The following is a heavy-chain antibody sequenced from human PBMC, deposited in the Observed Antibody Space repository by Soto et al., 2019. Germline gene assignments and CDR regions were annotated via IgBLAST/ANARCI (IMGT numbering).Heavy chain of an antibody. V-gene: IGHV4-31*03. CDR2: IYSSWTT. Sequence: QVQLQESGPGLVKPSQTLSLTCTISGGSITSADYYWTWILQFPGKGLEWIAYIYSSWTTHYNPSLKSRATISLDTSNSPFSPEVKSAPAADTAVYYCARMGLHLGELSSNWFDPWGQGSLVTVSS. J-gene: IGHJ5*02. CDR3: ARMGLHLGELSSNWFDP. CDR1: GGSITSADYY. D-gene: IGHD3-16*02.